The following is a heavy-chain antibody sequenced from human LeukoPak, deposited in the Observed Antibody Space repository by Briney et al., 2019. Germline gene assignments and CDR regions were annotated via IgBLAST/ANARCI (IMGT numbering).Heavy chain of an antibody. D-gene: IGHD3-3*01. CDR3: ARSASNFYDQTD. Sequence: GGSLRLSCAASGFTFSSYWMHWVRQAPGKGLVWVSRINSDGSSTTYADSVKGRFTISRDNAKNSLYLQMNSLRDEDTAVYYCARSASNFYDQTDWGQGTLVTVSS. CDR1: GFTFSSYW. J-gene: IGHJ4*02. CDR2: INSDGSST. V-gene: IGHV3-74*01.